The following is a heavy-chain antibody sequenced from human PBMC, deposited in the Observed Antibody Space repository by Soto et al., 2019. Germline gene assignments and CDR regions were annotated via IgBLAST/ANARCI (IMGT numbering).Heavy chain of an antibody. CDR3: TRDPWDDGGATFDY. D-gene: IGHD1-26*01. J-gene: IGHJ4*02. CDR1: GYAFSDYF. CDR2: INPKDGGT. V-gene: IGHV1-2*02. Sequence: QVQLVQSEAEVKKPGASVKVSCKPSGYAFSDYFLQWVRQAPGQGLEWVAWINPKDGGTYYAQKFQGRVAVTADTSIGTAYLELSRLTSDDTAVYYCTRDPWDDGGATFDYWGQGTLVTVSS.